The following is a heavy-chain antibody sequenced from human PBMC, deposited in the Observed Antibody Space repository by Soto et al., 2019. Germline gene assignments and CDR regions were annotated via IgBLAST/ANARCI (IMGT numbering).Heavy chain of an antibody. CDR1: GGSVSSGSYY. J-gene: IGHJ4*02. D-gene: IGHD3-22*01. V-gene: IGHV4-61*01. Sequence: SETLSLTCTVSGGSVSSGSYYWSWIRQPPGKGLEWIGYIYYSGNTNYNPSLKSRVTISVDTSKNQFSLKLSSVTAADTAVYYCASTDSSGYYNFDYWGQGTLVTVSS. CDR3: ASTDSSGYYNFDY. CDR2: IYYSGNT.